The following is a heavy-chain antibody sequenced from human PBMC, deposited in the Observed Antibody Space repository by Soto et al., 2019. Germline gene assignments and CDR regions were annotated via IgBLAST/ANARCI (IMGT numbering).Heavy chain of an antibody. CDR2: ISAHNGNK. J-gene: IGHJ6*02. V-gene: IGHV1-18*01. Sequence: QLVQSGAEVKKPGASVKVSCKASGYSFTNYDISWVRQAPGQGLEWMAWISAHNGNKHDAEKFQGRVSTTTDTSTSTAYMVVRTLKTDDTAVYYCARGLLAYFGMDVWGQGTTVTVS. CDR3: ARGLLAYFGMDV. CDR1: GYSFTNYD. D-gene: IGHD1-26*01.